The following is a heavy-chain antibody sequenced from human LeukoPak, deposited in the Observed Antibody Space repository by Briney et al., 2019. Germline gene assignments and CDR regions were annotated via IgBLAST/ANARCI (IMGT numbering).Heavy chain of an antibody. Sequence: GGSLRLSCAASGFTFSSYAMSWVRQAPGKGLEWVSSISSSSSYIYYADSVKGRFTISRDNAKNSLYLQMNSLRAEDTAVYYCARDPTNCSGGSCHFFDHWGQGTLVTVSS. J-gene: IGHJ4*02. D-gene: IGHD2-15*01. CDR1: GFTFSSYA. CDR2: ISSSSSYI. CDR3: ARDPTNCSGGSCHFFDH. V-gene: IGHV3-21*01.